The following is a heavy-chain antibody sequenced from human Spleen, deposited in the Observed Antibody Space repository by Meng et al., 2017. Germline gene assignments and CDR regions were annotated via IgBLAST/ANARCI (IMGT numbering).Heavy chain of an antibody. CDR3: AGGAVLTLIFYHAMDV. D-gene: IGHD2/OR15-2a*01. CDR2: INHSGST. CDR1: GGSFSGYY. V-gene: IGHV4-34*01. Sequence: SETLSLTCAVYGGSFSGYYWSWIRQPPGKGLEWIGEINHSGSTNYNPSLKSRVTISVDTSKNQFSLKLTSVTAADTAVYYCAGGAVLTLIFYHAMDVWGQGTTVTVSS. J-gene: IGHJ6*02.